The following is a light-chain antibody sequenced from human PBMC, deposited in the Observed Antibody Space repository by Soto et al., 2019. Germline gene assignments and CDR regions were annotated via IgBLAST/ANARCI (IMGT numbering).Light chain of an antibody. Sequence: EIVLTQSPGTLSLSPGERATLSCRASQSVSSSYLAWYQQKPGQAPRLLIYGASSRATGIPDRFSGSGSGTDFTLTISRLEPEDFAVYYCQQYGSSPQTLGXGTKLDIK. CDR3: QQYGSSPQT. CDR1: QSVSSSY. CDR2: GAS. V-gene: IGKV3-20*01. J-gene: IGKJ3*01.